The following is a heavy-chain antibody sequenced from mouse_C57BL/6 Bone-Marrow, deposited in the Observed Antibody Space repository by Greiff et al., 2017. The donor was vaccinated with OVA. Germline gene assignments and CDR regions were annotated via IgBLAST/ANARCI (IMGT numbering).Heavy chain of an antibody. Sequence: EVKLMESGGGLVKPGGSLKLSCAASGFTFSDYGMHWVRQAPEKGLEWVAYISSGSSTIYYADTVKGRFTISRDNAKNTLFLQMTSLRSEDTAMYYCARAYYGNYNAMDYWDQGTSVTVSS. CDR3: ARAYYGNYNAMDY. V-gene: IGHV5-17*01. CDR2: ISSGSSTI. D-gene: IGHD2-10*01. CDR1: GFTFSDYG. J-gene: IGHJ4*01.